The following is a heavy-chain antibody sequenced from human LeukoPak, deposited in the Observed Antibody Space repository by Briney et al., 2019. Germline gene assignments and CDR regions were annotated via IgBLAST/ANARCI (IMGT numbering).Heavy chain of an antibody. J-gene: IGHJ4*02. CDR2: INHSGST. V-gene: IGHV4-34*01. CDR3: ARRAGEYSHPYDY. Sequence: PSETLSLTCAVYGGSFSGYYWSWIRQPPGKGLEWIGEINHSGSTNYNPSLKSRVTISVDTSKNQFSLKLSSVTAADTAVYYCARRAGEYSHPYDYWGQGTLVTVSS. D-gene: IGHD4-17*01. CDR1: GGSFSGYY.